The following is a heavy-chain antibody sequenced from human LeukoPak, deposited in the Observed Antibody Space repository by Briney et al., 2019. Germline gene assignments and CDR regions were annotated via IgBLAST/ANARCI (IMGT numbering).Heavy chain of an antibody. Sequence: ASVKVSCKASGYTFTSYGIGWVRQAPGQGLEWMGWISAYNGNTNYAQKLQGRVTMTTDTSTSTAYMELRSLRSDDTAVYYCARGSVVAANHDAFDIWGQGTMVTVSS. V-gene: IGHV1-18*01. D-gene: IGHD2-15*01. CDR3: ARGSVVAANHDAFDI. J-gene: IGHJ3*02. CDR2: ISAYNGNT. CDR1: GYTFTSYG.